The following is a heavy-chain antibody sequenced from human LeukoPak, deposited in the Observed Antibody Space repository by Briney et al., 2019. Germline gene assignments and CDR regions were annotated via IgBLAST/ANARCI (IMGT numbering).Heavy chain of an antibody. V-gene: IGHV1-18*01. CDR3: ARAPTVVTDGYYYMDV. Sequence: ASVKVSCKASGYTFTSYGISWVRQAPGQGLEWMGWISAYNGNTNYAQKLQGRVTMTTDTSTSTAYMELRSLGSDDTAVYYCARAPTVVTDGYYYMDVWGKGTTVTVSS. CDR2: ISAYNGNT. CDR1: GYTFTSYG. J-gene: IGHJ6*03. D-gene: IGHD4-23*01.